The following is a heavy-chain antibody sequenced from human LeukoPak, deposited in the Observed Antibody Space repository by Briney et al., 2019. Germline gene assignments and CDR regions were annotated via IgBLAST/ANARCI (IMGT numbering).Heavy chain of an antibody. CDR3: ARSSDYSNYIFAY. CDR1: GYTFTSYG. J-gene: IGHJ4*02. Sequence: SVKVSCKASGYTFTSYGISWVRQAPGQALEWMGWITPFNGNTNYAQKFQDRVTITRDRSMSTAYMELSSLRSEDTAMYYCARSSDYSNYIFAYWGQGTLVTVSS. V-gene: IGHV1-45*02. CDR2: ITPFNGNT. D-gene: IGHD4-11*01.